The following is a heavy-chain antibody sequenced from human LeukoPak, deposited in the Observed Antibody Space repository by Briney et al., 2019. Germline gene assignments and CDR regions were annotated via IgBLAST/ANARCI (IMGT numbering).Heavy chain of an antibody. J-gene: IGHJ3*02. CDR1: GFTFSSYA. V-gene: IGHV3-23*01. D-gene: IGHD5-18*01. Sequence: GGSLRLSCAASGFTFSSYAMSWVRQAPGKGLEWVSAISGSGGSTYYADSVKGRFTISRDNSKNTLYLQMNSLRAEDTAVYYCARADTDDRVAFDIWGQGTMVTVSS. CDR3: ARADTDDRVAFDI. CDR2: ISGSGGST.